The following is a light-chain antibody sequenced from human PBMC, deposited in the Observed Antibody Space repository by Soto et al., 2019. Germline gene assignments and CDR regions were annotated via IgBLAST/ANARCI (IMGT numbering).Light chain of an antibody. Sequence: DIPMTQSPSSLSASVGDRVTITCRASQSISSSLNWYQQKPGKAPKLLIYAASSLQSAVPSRFSGSGSGTDFTLTISSLQPEDFATYYCQQSYRTPLTFGQGTKVEIK. J-gene: IGKJ1*01. CDR1: QSISSS. CDR2: AAS. CDR3: QQSYRTPLT. V-gene: IGKV1-39*01.